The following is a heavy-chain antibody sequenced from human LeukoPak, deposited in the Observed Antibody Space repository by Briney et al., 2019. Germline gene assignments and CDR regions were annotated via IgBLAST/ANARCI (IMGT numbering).Heavy chain of an antibody. CDR1: GGSVSSGSYY. D-gene: IGHD6-19*01. Sequence: PSETLSLTCTVSGGSVSSGSYYWSWIRQPPGKGLEWIGYIYYSGSTNYNPSLKSRVTISVDASKNQFSLKLSSVTAADTAVYCCARGPYSSGWYFDYWGQGTLVTVSS. J-gene: IGHJ4*02. V-gene: IGHV4-61*01. CDR3: ARGPYSSGWYFDY. CDR2: IYYSGST.